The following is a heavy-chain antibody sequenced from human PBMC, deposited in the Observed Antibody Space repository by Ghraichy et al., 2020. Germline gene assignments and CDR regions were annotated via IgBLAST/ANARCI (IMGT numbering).Heavy chain of an antibody. D-gene: IGHD3-10*01. CDR2: INHSGST. V-gene: IGHV4-34*01. J-gene: IGHJ4*02. CDR3: ARCTYTYYYGSGSYYHLGSYYFDY. Sequence: GSLRLSCAVYGGSFSGYYWSWIRQPPGKGLEWIGEINHSGSTNYNPSLKSRVTISVDTSKNQFSLKLSSVTAADTAVYYCARCTYTYYYGSGSYYHLGSYYFDYWGQGTLVTVSS. CDR1: GGSFSGYY.